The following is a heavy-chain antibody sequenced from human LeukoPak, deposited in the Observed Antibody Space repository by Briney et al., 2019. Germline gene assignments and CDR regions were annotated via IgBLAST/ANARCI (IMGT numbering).Heavy chain of an antibody. D-gene: IGHD2-21*01. V-gene: IGHV1-69*05. CDR3: ARLRTVVVIPGEAFDI. CDR2: IIPIFGTA. J-gene: IGHJ3*02. Sequence: RASVKVSCKASGGTFSSYAISWVRQAPGQGLEWMGGIIPIFGTANYAQKFQGRVTITTDESTSTAYMELSSLRSEDTAVYYCARLRTVVVIPGEAFDIWGQGTMVTVSS. CDR1: GGTFSSYA.